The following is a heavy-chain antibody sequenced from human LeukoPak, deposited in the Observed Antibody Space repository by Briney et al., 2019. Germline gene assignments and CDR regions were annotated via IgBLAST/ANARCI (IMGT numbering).Heavy chain of an antibody. Sequence: SDTLSLNCTPFGASISNHNWSWARHTPGNALDYIAYINYSGGINYNPSLQSRVAISIDTSKNQFSLRLSFVTAADTAEYYCARGVYIAAAQYAYWGQGTLVTVSS. J-gene: IGHJ4*02. CDR2: INYSGGI. D-gene: IGHD6-13*01. CDR3: ARGVYIAAAQYAY. V-gene: IGHV4-59*08. CDR1: GASISNHN.